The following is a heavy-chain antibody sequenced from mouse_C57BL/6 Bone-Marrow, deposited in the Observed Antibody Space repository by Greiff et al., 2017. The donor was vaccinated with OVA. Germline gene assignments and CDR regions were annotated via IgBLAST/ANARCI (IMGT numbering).Heavy chain of an antibody. J-gene: IGHJ3*01. V-gene: IGHV4-1*01. CDR3: ASYGSRGAWFAY. CDR2: INPDSSTI. Sequence: EVKVEESGGGLVQPGGSLKLSCAASGIDFSRYWMSWVRRAPGKGLEWIGEINPDSSTINYAPSLKDKFIISRDNAKNTLYLQMSKVRSEDTALYYCASYGSRGAWFAYWGQGTLVTVSA. D-gene: IGHD1-1*01. CDR1: GIDFSRYW.